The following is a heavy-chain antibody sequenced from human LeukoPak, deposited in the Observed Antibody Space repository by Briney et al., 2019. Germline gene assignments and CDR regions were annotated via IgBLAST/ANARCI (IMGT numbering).Heavy chain of an antibody. CDR2: IYYTGST. Sequence: PSETLSLICTVSGGSISSSSYYWGWIRQPPGKGLEWIGSIYYTGSTYYNPSLKSRVTISVDTSKNQFSLKVSSVTAADTAVYYCARVHHGYSSSWYRSGSFDIWGQGTMVTVSS. CDR3: ARVHHGYSSSWYRSGSFDI. D-gene: IGHD6-13*01. CDR1: GGSISSSSYY. J-gene: IGHJ3*02. V-gene: IGHV4-39*01.